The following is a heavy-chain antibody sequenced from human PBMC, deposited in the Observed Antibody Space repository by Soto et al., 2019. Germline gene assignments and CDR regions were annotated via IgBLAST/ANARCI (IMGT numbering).Heavy chain of an antibody. J-gene: IGHJ4*02. CDR3: ARDKITGLFDY. Sequence: SETLSLTCAVYGGSFSGYYWTWIRQPPGTGLEWIGEINHSGSTNYNPSLKSRVTISVDTSKNQFSLKLTSVTAADTAVYHCARDKITGLFDYWGQGTLVTVSS. D-gene: IGHD2-8*02. CDR2: INHSGST. V-gene: IGHV4-34*01. CDR1: GGSFSGYY.